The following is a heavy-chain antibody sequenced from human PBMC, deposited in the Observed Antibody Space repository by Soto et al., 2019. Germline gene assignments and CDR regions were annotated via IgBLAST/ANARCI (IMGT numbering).Heavy chain of an antibody. V-gene: IGHV3-23*01. CDR1: GFTFSSYA. J-gene: IGHJ4*02. Sequence: EVQLLQSGGGLVQPGGSLRLSCAASGFTFSSYAMGWVRQAPGKGLEWVSAISGSGGSTYYADSVKGRFTISRDNSKNTLYLQMNSLRAEDTAVYYCAKFLTGGYWNYDGFTRGRDYWGQGTLVTVSS. CDR3: AKFLTGGYWNYDGFTRGRDY. CDR2: ISGSGGST. D-gene: IGHD1-7*01.